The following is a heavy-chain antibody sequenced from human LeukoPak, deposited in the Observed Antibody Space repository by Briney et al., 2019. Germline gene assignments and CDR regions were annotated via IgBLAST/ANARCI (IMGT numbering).Heavy chain of an antibody. Sequence: GGSLRLSCAASGFTFSTYSMNWVRQSPGKGLEFVSYISDSGSTTYSADSVKGRFTVSRDNAKNSLYLQMNSLRDEDTAVYYCARVYRTGGYYYYGMDVWGQGTTVTVSS. D-gene: IGHD1-14*01. CDR1: GFTFSTYS. CDR3: ARVYRTGGYYYYGMDV. V-gene: IGHV3-48*02. CDR2: ISDSGSTT. J-gene: IGHJ6*02.